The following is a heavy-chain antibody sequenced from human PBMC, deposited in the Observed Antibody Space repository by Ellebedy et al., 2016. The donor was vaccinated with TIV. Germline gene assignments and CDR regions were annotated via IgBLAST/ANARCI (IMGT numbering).Heavy chain of an antibody. D-gene: IGHD3-16*01. V-gene: IGHV1-18*01. CDR2: ISAYNGNT. Sequence: ASVKVSXXASGYTFTSYGISWVRQAPGQGLEWMGWISAYNGNTNYAQKLQGRVTMTTDTSTSTAYMELSSLRSEDTAVYYCASGRLRLSYYYYGMDVWGQGTTVTVSS. CDR3: ASGRLRLSYYYYGMDV. J-gene: IGHJ6*02. CDR1: GYTFTSYG.